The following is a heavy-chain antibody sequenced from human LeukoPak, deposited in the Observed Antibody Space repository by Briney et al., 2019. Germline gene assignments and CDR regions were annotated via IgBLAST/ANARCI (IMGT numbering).Heavy chain of an antibody. V-gene: IGHV4-34*01. CDR2: INHSGST. CDR3: ARGAVVPGYDY. D-gene: IGHD2-2*01. J-gene: IGHJ4*02. CDR1: GGSFSGYY. Sequence: PSETLSLTCAVYGGSFSGYYWSWIRQPPGKGQEWIGEINHSGSTNYNPSLKSRVTISVDTSKNQFSLKLSSVTAADTAVYYCARGAVVPGYDYWGQGTLVTVSS.